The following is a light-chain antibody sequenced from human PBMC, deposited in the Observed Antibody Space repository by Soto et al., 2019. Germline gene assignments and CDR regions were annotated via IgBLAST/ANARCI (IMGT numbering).Light chain of an antibody. V-gene: IGLV2-14*01. CDR2: DVS. CDR3: SSYTSSSTRV. Sequence: QSALTQPASVSGSPGQSITISCTGTSSDVGGYNYVSWYQQHPGKAPKHMIYDVSNRPLGVSNRFSGSKSGNTASLTISGLQAEDEADYYCSSYTSSSTRVFGGGTNLTFL. J-gene: IGLJ2*01. CDR1: SSDVGGYNY.